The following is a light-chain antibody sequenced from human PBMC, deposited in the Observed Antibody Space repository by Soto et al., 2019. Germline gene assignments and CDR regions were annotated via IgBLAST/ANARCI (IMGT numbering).Light chain of an antibody. Sequence: DIQMTQSPSTLSASVGDTVTITCRASQSINDWLAWYQQKPGKAPKLLICDASILQSGVPSRFSGSGYGTEFTLTISSLQPDDNGAYSCQQDNHCFGPGTTVDIK. CDR3: QQDNHC. CDR2: DAS. CDR1: QSINDW. V-gene: IGKV1-5*01. J-gene: IGKJ3*01.